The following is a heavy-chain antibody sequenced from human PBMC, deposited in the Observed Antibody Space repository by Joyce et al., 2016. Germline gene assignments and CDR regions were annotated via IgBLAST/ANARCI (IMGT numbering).Heavy chain of an antibody. Sequence: QVQLQEWGAGLLKPSETLSLTCAVYGGSLSGYYWSWIRQAPGMGLEWIGEVNDRGRTKYNPALKSRATTSMDTSKKQFSLRLTTVTAADTAVYFCARARRGIILARGEMGEYLQHWGRGTVVIVSS. CDR1: GGSLSGYY. D-gene: IGHD3-10*01. V-gene: IGHV4-34*01. J-gene: IGHJ1*01. CDR2: VNDRGRT. CDR3: ARARRGIILARGEMGEYLQH.